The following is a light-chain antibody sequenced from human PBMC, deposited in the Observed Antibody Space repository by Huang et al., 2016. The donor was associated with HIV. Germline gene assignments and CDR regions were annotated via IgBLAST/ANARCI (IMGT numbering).Light chain of an antibody. Sequence: DIQMTQSPSSLSASVGDRVTITCQASQDISTYLTWYQQKPRNAPKVLIYAASNFETGVPSMFSRSGSGTDFTFTISSLQAGDIATYYCQQYDNLPWTFGQGTKVEIK. J-gene: IGKJ1*01. CDR2: AAS. CDR1: QDISTY. V-gene: IGKV1-33*01. CDR3: QQYDNLPWT.